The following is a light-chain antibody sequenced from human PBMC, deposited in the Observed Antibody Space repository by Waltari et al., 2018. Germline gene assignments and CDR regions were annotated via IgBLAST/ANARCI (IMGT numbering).Light chain of an antibody. J-gene: IGKJ3*01. Sequence: DIQMTQSPSSLSASVGDRVTITCRASQNIATYLTWYQQKPGKAPKLLIYTASSLESGVPSRFSGSGSGTEFTLTISSLQPDDFATYYCQQSYSTPFAFGPGTKLDIK. V-gene: IGKV1-39*01. CDR1: QNIATY. CDR3: QQSYSTPFA. CDR2: TAS.